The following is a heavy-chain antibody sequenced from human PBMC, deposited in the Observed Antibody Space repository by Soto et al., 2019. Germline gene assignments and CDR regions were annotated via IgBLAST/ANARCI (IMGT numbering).Heavy chain of an antibody. J-gene: IGHJ3*01. D-gene: IGHD2-8*01. CDR2: TSYDGSHK. CDR1: GFTFSNYA. CDR3: ARDPGLAMVVRRGFDV. V-gene: IGHV3-30-3*01. Sequence: HPGGSLRLSCAASGFTFSNYALHWVRQAPGKGLEWVALTSYDGSHKAYADSVKGRFTISRDNSKNTLYLQMDSLRADDTAVYYCARDPGLAMVVRRGFDVWGQGTVVT.